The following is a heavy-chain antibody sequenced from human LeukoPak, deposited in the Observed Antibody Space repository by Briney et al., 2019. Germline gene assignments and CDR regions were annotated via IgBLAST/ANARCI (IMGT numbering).Heavy chain of an antibody. Sequence: SETLSLTCTVSGGSISSYYWSWIRQPPGKGLEWVGYIYYSGSTNYNPSLKSRVTISVDTSKNQFSLKLSSVTAADTAVYYCARVEEGYGSGRRENYYYYYMDVWGKGTTVTISS. J-gene: IGHJ6*03. CDR1: GGSISSYY. CDR2: IYYSGST. D-gene: IGHD3-10*01. CDR3: ARVEEGYGSGRRENYYYYYMDV. V-gene: IGHV4-59*01.